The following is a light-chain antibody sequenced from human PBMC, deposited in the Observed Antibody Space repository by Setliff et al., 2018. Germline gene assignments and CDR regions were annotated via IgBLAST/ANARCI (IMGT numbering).Light chain of an antibody. Sequence: ALTQPRSVSGSPGQSVTISCTGTSSDVGSYNYVSWYQQYPGKAPKLMIYDVTKRPSGIPDRFSASKSGDTASLTISGLRAEDEADYYCCSFAGRFYVRFGGGTKVTVL. CDR3: CSFAGRFYVR. CDR1: SSDVGSYNY. CDR2: DVT. V-gene: IGLV2-11*01. J-gene: IGLJ2*01.